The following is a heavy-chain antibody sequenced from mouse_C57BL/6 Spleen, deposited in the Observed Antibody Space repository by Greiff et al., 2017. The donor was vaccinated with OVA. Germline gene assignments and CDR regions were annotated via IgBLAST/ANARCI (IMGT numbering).Heavy chain of an antibody. J-gene: IGHJ2*01. CDR3: ARGGDGGYYFDY. CDR2: INYDGSST. CDR1: GFTFSDYY. Sequence: EVQLVESEGGLVQPGSSMKLSCTASGFTFSDYYMAWVRQVPEKGLEWVANINYDGSSTYYLDSLKSRFIISRDNAKNILYLQMSSLKSEDTATYYCARGGDGGYYFDYWGQGTTLTVSS. V-gene: IGHV5-16*01.